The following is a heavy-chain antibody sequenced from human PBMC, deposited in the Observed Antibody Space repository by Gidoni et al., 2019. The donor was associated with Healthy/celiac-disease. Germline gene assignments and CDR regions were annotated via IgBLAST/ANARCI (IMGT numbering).Heavy chain of an antibody. CDR1: GYTFTSYA. CDR3: ARTPEMTTVTSYYYYGMDV. CDR2: INAGNGNT. Sequence: QVQLVQSGAEVKKPGASVKVYCKASGYTFTSYAMHWVRQAPGQRLEWMGWINAGNGNTKYSQKFQGRVTITRDTSASTAYMELSSLRSEDTAVYYCARTPEMTTVTSYYYYGMDVWGQGTTVTVSS. D-gene: IGHD4-17*01. J-gene: IGHJ6*02. V-gene: IGHV1-3*01.